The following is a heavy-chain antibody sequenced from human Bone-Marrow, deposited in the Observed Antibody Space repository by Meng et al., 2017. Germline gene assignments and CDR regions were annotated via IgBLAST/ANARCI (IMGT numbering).Heavy chain of an antibody. CDR3: ARDWVSRYFDWLPHSIDY. CDR1: GYTFTSYG. V-gene: IGHV1-18*01. J-gene: IGHJ4*02. D-gene: IGHD3-9*01. Sequence: ASVKVSCKASGYTFTSYGISWVRQAPGQGLEWMEWISAYNGNTNYAQKLQGRVTMTTDTSTSTAYMELRSLRSDDTAVYYCARDWVSRYFDWLPHSIDYWGQGTLVTVSS. CDR2: ISAYNGNT.